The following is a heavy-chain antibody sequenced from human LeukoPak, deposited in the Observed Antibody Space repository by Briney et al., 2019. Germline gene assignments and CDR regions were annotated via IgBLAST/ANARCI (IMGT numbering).Heavy chain of an antibody. V-gene: IGHV3-9*01. Sequence: GGSLRLSCAASGFTFDDYAMHWVRHAPGKGLEWVSGISWNSGSIGYADSVKGRFTISRDNAKNSLYLQMNSLRAEDTALYYCAKDYYYDSSGYYYGWGQGTLVTVSS. CDR1: GFTFDDYA. CDR3: AKDYYYDSSGYYYG. D-gene: IGHD3-22*01. CDR2: ISWNSGSI. J-gene: IGHJ4*02.